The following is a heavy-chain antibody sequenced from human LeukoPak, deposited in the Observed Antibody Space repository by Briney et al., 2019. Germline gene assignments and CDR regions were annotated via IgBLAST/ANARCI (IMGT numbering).Heavy chain of an antibody. V-gene: IGHV4-4*07. CDR3: ARETVIAVAGTGRYFDY. CDR1: GGSISSYY. CDR2: IYTSGST. D-gene: IGHD6-19*01. Sequence: PSETLSLTCTVSGGSISSYYWSWIRQPAGKGLEWIGRIYTSGSTNYNPSLKSRVTMSVDTSKNQFSLKLSSVTAADTAVYYCARETVIAVAGTGRYFDYWGQGTLVTVPS. J-gene: IGHJ4*02.